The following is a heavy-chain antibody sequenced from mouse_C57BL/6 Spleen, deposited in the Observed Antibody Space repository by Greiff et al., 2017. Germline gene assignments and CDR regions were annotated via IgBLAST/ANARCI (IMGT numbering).Heavy chain of an antibody. CDR2: ISYDGSN. Sequence: EVKLMESGPGLVKPSQSLSLTCSVTGYSITSGYYWNWIRQFPGNKLEWMGYISYDGSNNYNPSLKNRISITRDTSKNQFFLKLNSVTTEDTATYYCARERDYDDYAMDYWGQGTSVTVSS. CDR3: ARERDYDDYAMDY. V-gene: IGHV3-6*01. CDR1: GYSITSGYY. J-gene: IGHJ4*01. D-gene: IGHD2-4*01.